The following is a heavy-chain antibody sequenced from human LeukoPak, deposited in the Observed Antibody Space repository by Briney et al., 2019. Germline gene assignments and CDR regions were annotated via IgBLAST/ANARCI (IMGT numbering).Heavy chain of an antibody. V-gene: IGHV3-15*01. J-gene: IGHJ6*02. CDR3: NTADSGWYPTDYYGVDV. D-gene: IGHD6-13*01. Sequence: GGSLRLSCVASGFTFSNAWMSWVRQAPGKALEWLGRIKTKTDGGTTDYAAPVQGRFTISRDDSKNTLYLQMNSLKTEDTAVYYCNTADSGWYPTDYYGVDVWGQGTTITVSS. CDR1: GFTFSNAW. CDR2: IKTKTDGGTT.